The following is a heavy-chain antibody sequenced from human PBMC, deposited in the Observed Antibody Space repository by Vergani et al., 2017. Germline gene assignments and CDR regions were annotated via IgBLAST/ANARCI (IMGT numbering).Heavy chain of an antibody. Sequence: QVQLVQSGAEVKKPGSSVKVSCKASGGTFSSYALNWVRQAPGQGLEWMGSIIPSLATTIYAQKFQGRVTNTADESTSTAYMELSSLRSEDTAVYYCARATGGSGPYGMDVWGQGTTVTVSS. CDR2: IIPSLATT. D-gene: IGHD3-10*01. CDR3: ARATGGSGPYGMDV. J-gene: IGHJ6*02. CDR1: GGTFSSYA. V-gene: IGHV1-69*11.